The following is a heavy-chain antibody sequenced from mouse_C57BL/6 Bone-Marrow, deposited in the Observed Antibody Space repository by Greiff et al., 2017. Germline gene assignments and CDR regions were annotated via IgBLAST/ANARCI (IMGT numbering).Heavy chain of an antibody. CDR2: IDPSDSYT. CDR3: ARPHFDD. V-gene: IGHV1-59*01. J-gene: IGHJ2*01. CDR1: GYTFTSYW. Sequence: QVQLQQPGAELVRPGTSVKLSCKASGYTFTSYWMHWVKQRPGQGLEWIGVIDPSDSYTNYNQKFKGKATLTVDTSSSTAYMQLSSLTSEDSAVYYCARPHFDDWGQGTTLTVSS.